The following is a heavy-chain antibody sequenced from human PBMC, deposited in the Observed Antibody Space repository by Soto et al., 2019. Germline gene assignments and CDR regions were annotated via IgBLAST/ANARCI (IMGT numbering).Heavy chain of an antibody. V-gene: IGHV1-18*01. CDR3: ARDSPPVDY. J-gene: IGHJ4*02. CDR2: ISAYNGNT. CDR1: GYTFSSYG. Sequence: QVQLVQSGAEVKKPGASVKVSCKASGYTFSSYGISWVRQAPGQGLELMVWISAYNGNTKYAQKIQGRVTMTTDPSTSTAYMALRSLSSDDTAVYYWARDSPPVDYWGQGTLVTVSS.